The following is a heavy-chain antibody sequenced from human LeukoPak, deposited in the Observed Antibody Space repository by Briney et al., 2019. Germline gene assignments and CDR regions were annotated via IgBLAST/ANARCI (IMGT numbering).Heavy chain of an antibody. Sequence: TPGGSLRLSCAASGFTFSNAYMNWVRQAPGKGLEWVGRIKPTTDGETTEYAAPVKGRFSISRDDSKNMLYLQMNSLRTEDTAVYYCITPLPYSAQGGQGTLVTVSS. CDR3: ITPLPYSAQ. CDR1: GFTFSNAY. V-gene: IGHV3-15*07. D-gene: IGHD2-21*01. CDR2: IKPTTDGETT. J-gene: IGHJ4*02.